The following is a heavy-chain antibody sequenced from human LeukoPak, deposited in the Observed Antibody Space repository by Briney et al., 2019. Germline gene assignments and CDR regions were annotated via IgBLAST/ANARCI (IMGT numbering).Heavy chain of an antibody. Sequence: SETLSLTCTVSGGSISSYYWSWIRQPAGKGLEWIGRIYTSGSTNYNPSLKSRVTMSVDTSKNQFSLKLTSVTAADTAVYYCARGDGSSSPSWDFSRYYYYSYMDVWGKGTTVTVSS. J-gene: IGHJ6*03. V-gene: IGHV4-4*07. CDR3: ARGDGSSSPSWDFSRYYYYSYMDV. CDR1: GGSISSYY. CDR2: IYTSGST. D-gene: IGHD6-13*01.